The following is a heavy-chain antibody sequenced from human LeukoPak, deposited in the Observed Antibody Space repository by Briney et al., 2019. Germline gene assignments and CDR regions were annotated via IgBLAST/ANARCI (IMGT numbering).Heavy chain of an antibody. V-gene: IGHV4-4*07. J-gene: IGHJ4*02. Sequence: SETLSLTCTVSGASISSYYWTWIRQPAGKGLEWIGHIYTSGSTNYNPSLKSRVAMSVDTSKNQFSLKLSSVTAADTAVYYCARLSADSSSSRGFDYWGQGTLVTVSS. CDR2: IYTSGST. CDR3: ARLSADSSSSRGFDY. CDR1: GASISSYY. D-gene: IGHD2-2*01.